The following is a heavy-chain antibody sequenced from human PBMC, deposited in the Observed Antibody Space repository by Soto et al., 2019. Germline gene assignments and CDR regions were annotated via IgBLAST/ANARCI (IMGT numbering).Heavy chain of an antibody. CDR2: ILHTGTT. CDR3: ARHRGVATIYDV. J-gene: IGHJ4*02. D-gene: IGHD5-12*01. Sequence: SETLSLTCSVSGASISSHLFYWGWIRQPPGKGREWIGSILHTGTTSYNPSLKSRLTLSIDTTKNQFSLKVLSVTAADTAIYYCARHRGVATIYDVWGQGTLVTVSS. V-gene: IGHV4-39*01. CDR1: GASISSHLFY.